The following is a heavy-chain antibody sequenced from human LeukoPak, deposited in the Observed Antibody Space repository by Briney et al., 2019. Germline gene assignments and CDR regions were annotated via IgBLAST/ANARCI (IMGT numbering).Heavy chain of an antibody. J-gene: IGHJ5*02. D-gene: IGHD3-10*01. CDR1: GGSISSGGYY. Sequence: SETLSLTCTVSGGSISSGGYYWSWIRQHPGKGLEWIGYIYYSGSTNYNPSLKSRVTISVDTSKNQFSLKLSSVTAADTAVYYCARAAGIDYYGSGTLNWFDPWGQGTLVTVSS. CDR3: ARAAGIDYYGSGTLNWFDP. V-gene: IGHV4-61*08. CDR2: IYYSGST.